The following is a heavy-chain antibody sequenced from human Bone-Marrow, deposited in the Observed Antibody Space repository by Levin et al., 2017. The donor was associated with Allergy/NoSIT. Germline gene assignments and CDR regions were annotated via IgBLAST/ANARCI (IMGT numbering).Heavy chain of an antibody. J-gene: IGHJ4*02. D-gene: IGHD6-6*01. CDR2: ISASGGST. Sequence: GGSLRLSCAASGFTFSNFAMTWVRQAPGKGLEWVSSISASGGSTYYADSMKGRLTISRDTSKNTLDLQMNSLRAEDTAVYYCVKGRLLSRSLWDYWGQGTLVTVSS. CDR1: GFTFSNFA. CDR3: VKGRLLSRSLWDY. V-gene: IGHV3-23*01.